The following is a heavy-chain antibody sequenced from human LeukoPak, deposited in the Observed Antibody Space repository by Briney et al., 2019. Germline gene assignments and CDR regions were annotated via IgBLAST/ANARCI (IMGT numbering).Heavy chain of an antibody. D-gene: IGHD3-10*01. Sequence: GGSLRLSCAASGFTFSGYDMHWVRQAPGKGLEGVAFIHYDVARSYYADSVKGRFTISRDNSRNTLYLQMNSLRPEDTAVYYCAKAIWVAATSSWFCLDYWGQGTLVTVSS. J-gene: IGHJ4*02. CDR1: GFTFSGYD. V-gene: IGHV3-30*02. CDR3: AKAIWVAATSSWFCLDY. CDR2: IHYDVARS.